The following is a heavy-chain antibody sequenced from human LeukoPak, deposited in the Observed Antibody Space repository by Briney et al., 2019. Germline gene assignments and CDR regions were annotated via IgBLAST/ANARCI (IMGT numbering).Heavy chain of an antibody. J-gene: IGHJ3*02. V-gene: IGHV4-39*01. Sequence: SETLSLTCTVSGGSISSSSYYWGWIRQPPGKGLEWIGSIYYSGSTYYNPSLKSRVTISVDTPKNQFSLKLSSVTAADTAVYYCARDEISYDAFDIWGQGTMVTVSS. D-gene: IGHD2/OR15-2a*01. CDR3: ARDEISYDAFDI. CDR1: GGSISSSSYY. CDR2: IYYSGST.